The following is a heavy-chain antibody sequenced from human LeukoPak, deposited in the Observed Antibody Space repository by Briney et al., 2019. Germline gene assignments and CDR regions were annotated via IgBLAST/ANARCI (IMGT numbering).Heavy chain of an antibody. D-gene: IGHD6-19*01. V-gene: IGHV4-31*03. J-gene: IGHJ4*02. CDR1: GGSISSSGYY. CDR2: IYYSGST. CDR3: ARAVASRYFDY. Sequence: SQTLSLTCTVSGGSISSSGYYWSWIRQHPGKGLEWIGYIYYSGSTYYNPSLKSRGSISMDTSKNQFSLKLSPVTAADTAVYYCARAVASRYFDYWGQGTLVTVSS.